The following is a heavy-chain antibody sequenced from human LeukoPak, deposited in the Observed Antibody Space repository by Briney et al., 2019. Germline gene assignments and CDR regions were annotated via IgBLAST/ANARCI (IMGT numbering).Heavy chain of an antibody. CDR1: GGSISSYY. V-gene: IGHV4-59*01. CDR2: VDYSGST. Sequence: SETLSLTRTVFGGSISSYYWSWIRQPPGKGLEWIGYVDYSGSTNSNPSLKSRVTISVDTSKNQFSLKLSSVTGDDTAVYYCARFCLYSSGWYFDYWGQGTLVTVSS. J-gene: IGHJ4*02. CDR3: ARFCLYSSGWYFDY. D-gene: IGHD6-19*01.